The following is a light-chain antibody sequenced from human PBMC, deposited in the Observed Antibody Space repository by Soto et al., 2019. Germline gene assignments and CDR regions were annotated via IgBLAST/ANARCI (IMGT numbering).Light chain of an antibody. CDR3: QQYNSYSPT. CDR1: QSISSW. J-gene: IGKJ1*01. Sequence: DIQMTQSPSTLSASVGDRVTITGRASQSISSWLAWYQKKPGKDPKLLIYDASSLESGVPSRFSGIGSETEFNLTISGLHTGDSATYEGQQYNSYSPTFGQGTKVDIK. CDR2: DAS. V-gene: IGKV1-5*01.